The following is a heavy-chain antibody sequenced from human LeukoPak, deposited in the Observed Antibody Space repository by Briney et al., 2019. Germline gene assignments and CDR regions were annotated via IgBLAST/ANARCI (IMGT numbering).Heavy chain of an antibody. J-gene: IGHJ6*02. CDR3: ARDKAPLYSGSRYYYYYGMDV. V-gene: IGHV3-53*01. Sequence: GGSLRLSCAASGFTVSSNYMSWVRQAPGKGLEWVSVIYSGGSTYYADSVKGRLTISRDNSKNTLYLQMNSLRAEDTAAYYCARDKAPLYSGSRYYYYYGMDVWGQGTTVTVSS. CDR2: IYSGGST. D-gene: IGHD1-26*01. CDR1: GFTVSSNY.